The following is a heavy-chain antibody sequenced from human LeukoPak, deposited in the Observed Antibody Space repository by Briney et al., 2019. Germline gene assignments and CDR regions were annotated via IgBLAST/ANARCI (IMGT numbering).Heavy chain of an antibody. CDR2: ISWNSGSI. CDR1: GFTFDDYA. J-gene: IGHJ4*02. CDR3: ARDTGYCGGDCYPSFDY. V-gene: IGHV3-9*01. D-gene: IGHD2-21*02. Sequence: GGSLRLSCAASGFTFDDYAMHWVRQAPGKGLEWVSGISWNSGSIGYADSVKGRFTISRDNAKNSLYLQMNSLRAEDTAVYYCARDTGYCGGDCYPSFDYWGQGTLVTVSS.